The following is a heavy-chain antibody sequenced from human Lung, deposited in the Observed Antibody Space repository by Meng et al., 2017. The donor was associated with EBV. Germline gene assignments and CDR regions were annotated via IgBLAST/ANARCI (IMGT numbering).Heavy chain of an antibody. CDR2: INAYNGNT. Sequence: QLGQSGFELKKPGASVKVSCKASGYTFTSYAMNWVRQAPGQGLEWMGWINAYNGNTNYAQTLQGRVTMTTDTSTSTAYMELRSLTSDDTAVYYCASGTPGRSYCDYWGQGTLVTVSS. CDR1: GYTFTSYA. D-gene: IGHD2-15*01. V-gene: IGHV1-18*01. CDR3: ASGTPGRSYCDY. J-gene: IGHJ4*02.